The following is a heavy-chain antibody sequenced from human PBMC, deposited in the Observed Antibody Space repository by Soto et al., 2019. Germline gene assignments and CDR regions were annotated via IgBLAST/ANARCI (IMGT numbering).Heavy chain of an antibody. D-gene: IGHD3-3*01. CDR2: IYPSDSGT. J-gene: IGHJ4*02. CDR1: GYNFAGYW. CDR3: ARGGVSTRTFDY. V-gene: IGHV5-51*01. Sequence: WESLKISCKGSGYNFAGYWIAWFRQMPGKGLELMGIIYPSDSGTRYRPSFQGQVTISADKSISSAYLQWSSLRASDTAMYYCARGGVSTRTFDYWGQGTPVTVSS.